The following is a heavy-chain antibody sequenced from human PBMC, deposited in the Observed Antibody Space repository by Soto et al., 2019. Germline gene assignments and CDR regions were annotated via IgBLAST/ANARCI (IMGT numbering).Heavy chain of an antibody. J-gene: IGHJ3*02. V-gene: IGHV4-4*07. CDR2: IYTSGST. D-gene: IGHD2-8*01. CDR3: ARDRRDIVLMVYAPHDAFDI. CDR1: GASIYTYY. Sequence: SETLSLTCNVSGASIYTYYWNWIRQSPGKGLEWIGRIYTSGSTNYNPSLKSRVTMSVDTSKNQFSLKLSSVTAADTAVYYCARDRRDIVLMVYAPHDAFDIWGQGTMVTVSS.